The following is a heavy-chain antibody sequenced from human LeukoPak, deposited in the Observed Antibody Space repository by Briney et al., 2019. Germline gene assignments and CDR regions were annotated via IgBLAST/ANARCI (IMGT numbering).Heavy chain of an antibody. CDR1: GGTFSSYA. D-gene: IGHD1-26*01. CDR3: AREGSLSQNCDY. V-gene: IGHV1-69*05. J-gene: IGHJ4*02. CDR2: IIPIFGTA. Sequence: GASVKVSCKASGGTFSSYAISWVRQAPGQGLEWMGRIIPIFGTANYAQKFQGRVTITTDESTSTAYMELSSLRSEDTAVYYCAREGSLSQNCDYWGQGTLVTVSS.